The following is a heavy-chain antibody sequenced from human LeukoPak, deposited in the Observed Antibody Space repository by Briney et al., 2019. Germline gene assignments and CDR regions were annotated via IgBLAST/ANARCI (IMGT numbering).Heavy chain of an antibody. Sequence: QTGGSLRLSCAASGFTFSSYAMSWVRQAPGKGLEWVSAISGSGGSTYYADSVKGRFTTSRDNSKNTLYLQMNSLRAEDTAVYYCAKPGDLNPRNYYDSSGYYYNWGQGTLVTVSS. CDR3: AKPGDLNPRNYYDSSGYYYN. V-gene: IGHV3-23*01. CDR1: GFTFSSYA. J-gene: IGHJ4*02. D-gene: IGHD3-22*01. CDR2: ISGSGGST.